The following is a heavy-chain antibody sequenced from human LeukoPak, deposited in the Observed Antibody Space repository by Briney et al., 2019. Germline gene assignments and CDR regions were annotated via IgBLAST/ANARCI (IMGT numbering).Heavy chain of an antibody. CDR3: ARDGVYSGSYSFDY. Sequence: PSETLSLTCTVSGVSISSYYWSWIRQPAGKGLEWIGRIYTSGSTNYNPSLKSRVTISVDTSKNQFSLKLSSVTAADTAVYYCARDGVYSGSYSFDYWGQGTLVTVSS. CDR1: GVSISSYY. D-gene: IGHD1-26*01. CDR2: IYTSGST. J-gene: IGHJ4*02. V-gene: IGHV4-4*07.